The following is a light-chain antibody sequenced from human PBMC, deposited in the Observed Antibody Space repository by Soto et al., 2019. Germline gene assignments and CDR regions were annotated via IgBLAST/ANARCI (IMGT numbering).Light chain of an antibody. Sequence: QSALTQPASVSGSPGQSITISCTGTSSDVGGYNYVSWYQQYPGKAPKLIIYEVSNRPSGVSNRFSGSKSGNTASLTISGLQAEDEADYYCSSYTTNSPYVFGTGTKVTVL. CDR3: SSYTTNSPYV. CDR2: EVS. J-gene: IGLJ1*01. CDR1: SSDVGGYNY. V-gene: IGLV2-14*01.